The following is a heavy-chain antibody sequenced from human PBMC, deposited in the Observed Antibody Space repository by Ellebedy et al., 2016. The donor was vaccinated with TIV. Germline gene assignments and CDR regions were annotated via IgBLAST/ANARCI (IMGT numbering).Heavy chain of an antibody. CDR3: ARWSDDTFDI. CDR2: TNANGGST. V-gene: IGHV3-23*01. Sequence: GGSLRLSXAASGFTFGTYAMTWVRQAPGKGLEWVSSTNANGGSTYYAASVKGRFTISRDNSKNTLYLQMNSLRAEDTALYHCARWSDDTFDIWGQGTMVTVSS. J-gene: IGHJ3*02. CDR1: GFTFGTYA.